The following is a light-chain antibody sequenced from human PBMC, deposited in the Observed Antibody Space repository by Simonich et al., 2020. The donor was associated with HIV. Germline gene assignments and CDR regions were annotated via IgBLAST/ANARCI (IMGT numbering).Light chain of an antibody. CDR1: QSVLYSSNNKNY. CDR2: WAS. Sequence: DIVMTQSPNSLAVSLGERATINCKSSQSVLYSSNNKNYLAWYQQKPAQPPKLLIYWASTREAGVPDRFSGSGSGTDFTLTISSLQAEDVAVYYCQKYYSTTWTFGQGTKVEIK. J-gene: IGKJ1*01. CDR3: QKYYSTTWT. V-gene: IGKV4-1*01.